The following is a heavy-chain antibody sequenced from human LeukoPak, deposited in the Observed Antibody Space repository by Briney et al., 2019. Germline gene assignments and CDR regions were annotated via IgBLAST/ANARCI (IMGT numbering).Heavy chain of an antibody. CDR2: ISSSGSTI. J-gene: IGHJ6*03. D-gene: IGHD1-26*01. CDR1: GFTFSSYE. CDR3: AKDGDTVSGTYYFDMDV. Sequence: GGSLRLSCAASGFTFSSYEMNWVRQAPGKGLEWVSYISSSGSTIYYADSVKGRFTISRDNAKNSLHLQMNSLRAEDTAVYYCAKDGDTVSGTYYFDMDVWGKGTTVTISS. V-gene: IGHV3-48*03.